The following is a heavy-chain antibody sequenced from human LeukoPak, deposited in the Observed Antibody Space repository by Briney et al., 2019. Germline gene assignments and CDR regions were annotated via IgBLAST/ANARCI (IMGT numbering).Heavy chain of an antibody. D-gene: IGHD3-22*01. CDR1: GGSITGYY. CDR3: AREEFLHEIDSSGYFVY. Sequence: SKTLSLTCTVSGGSITGYYWNWIRQPAGQGLDWLGRVYSSGVGNYNPSLTSRVTMSVDTSKNQFSLKLTSLTAADTAVYYCAREEFLHEIDSSGYFVYWGQGTLVTVSS. CDR2: VYSSGVG. V-gene: IGHV4-4*07. J-gene: IGHJ4*02.